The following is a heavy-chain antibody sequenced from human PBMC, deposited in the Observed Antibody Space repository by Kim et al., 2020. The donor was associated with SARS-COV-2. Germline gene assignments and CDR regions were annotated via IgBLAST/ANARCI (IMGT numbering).Heavy chain of an antibody. D-gene: IGHD1-7*01. CDR1: GFTFSSYD. J-gene: IGHJ4*02. CDR2: IGTAGDT. Sequence: GGSLRLSCAASGFTFSSYDMHWVRQATGKGLEWVSAIGTAGDTYYPGSVKGRFTISRENAKNSLYLQMNSLRAGDTAVYYCARAPTGTTLDYWGQGTLVTVSS. V-gene: IGHV3-13*01. CDR3: ARAPTGTTLDY.